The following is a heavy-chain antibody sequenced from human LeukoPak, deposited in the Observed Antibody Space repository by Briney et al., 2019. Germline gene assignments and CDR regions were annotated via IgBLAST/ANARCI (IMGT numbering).Heavy chain of an antibody. Sequence: GSSVKVPCKASGGTFSSYAISWVRQAPGQGLEWMGRIIPIFGTANYAQKFQGRVTITTDESTSTAYMELSSLRSEDTAVYYCARESPGYYDFWSGWNAFDIWGQGTMVTVSS. J-gene: IGHJ3*02. D-gene: IGHD3-3*01. CDR2: IIPIFGTA. CDR3: ARESPGYYDFWSGWNAFDI. CDR1: GGTFSSYA. V-gene: IGHV1-69*05.